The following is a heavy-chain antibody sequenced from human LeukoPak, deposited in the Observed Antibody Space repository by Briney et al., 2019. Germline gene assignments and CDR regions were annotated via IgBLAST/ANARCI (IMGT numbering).Heavy chain of an antibody. CDR2: INTDGTST. V-gene: IGHV3-74*01. J-gene: IGHJ6*02. Sequence: GESLRLSCAASGFTFSNSWMQWVRQVPGKGLVWVSRINTDGTSTSYADSVRGRFIISRDNAKNTLYLQMNSLRAEDTAVYYCARPEQGGTTRSHGLDVWGQGTTVTVSS. D-gene: IGHD2-2*01. CDR1: GFTFSNSW. CDR3: ARPEQGGTTRSHGLDV.